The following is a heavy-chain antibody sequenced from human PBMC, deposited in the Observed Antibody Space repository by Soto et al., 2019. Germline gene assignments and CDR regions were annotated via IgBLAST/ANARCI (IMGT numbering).Heavy chain of an antibody. D-gene: IGHD3-10*01. V-gene: IGHV5-51*01. J-gene: IGHJ6*02. CDR2: IYPGDSDT. Sequence: GESLKISCKGSGYSFTNYWIAWVRQMPGKGLEWMGIIYPGDSDTRYSPSFQGQVTISADKSISTAYLQWRSLKASDTAMYYCARPRSGSYRLDYYGMDVWGQGTTVTVSS. CDR1: GYSFTNYW. CDR3: ARPRSGSYRLDYYGMDV.